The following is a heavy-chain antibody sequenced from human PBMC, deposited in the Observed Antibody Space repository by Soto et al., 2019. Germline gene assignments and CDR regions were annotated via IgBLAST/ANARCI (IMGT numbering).Heavy chain of an antibody. D-gene: IGHD6-19*01. CDR2: ITGGGDNT. Sequence: GGSLRLSCAGSGLTFSNFDVAWVRQAPGKGLEWVSSITGGGDNTDYADSVKGRFTISRDNSRNTLHLQMKSLTAEDTALYYCVKNRLGTAGTFDYWGQGTRVTVSS. CDR1: GLTFSNFD. CDR3: VKNRLGTAGTFDY. V-gene: IGHV3-23*01. J-gene: IGHJ4*02.